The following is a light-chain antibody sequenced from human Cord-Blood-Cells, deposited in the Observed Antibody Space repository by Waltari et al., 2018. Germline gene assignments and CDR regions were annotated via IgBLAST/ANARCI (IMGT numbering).Light chain of an antibody. CDR1: QSISSW. V-gene: IGKV1-5*03. Sequence: DLQMTQSPSTLSASVGDRVTITCRAIQSISSWLAWYQQKPGKAPKLPIYKASSLESGVPSRFSGSGSGTEFTLTISSLQPDDFATYYCQQYNSYSYSFGQGTKLEIK. CDR2: KAS. J-gene: IGKJ2*03. CDR3: QQYNSYSYS.